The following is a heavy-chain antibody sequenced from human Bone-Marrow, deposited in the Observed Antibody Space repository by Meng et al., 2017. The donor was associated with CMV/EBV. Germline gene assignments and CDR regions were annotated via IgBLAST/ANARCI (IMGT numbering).Heavy chain of an antibody. CDR1: GFTVSSNY. D-gene: IGHD2-2*01. Sequence: GESLKISCAASGFTVSSNYMSWVRQAPGKGLEWVSVIYSGGSTYYADSVKGRFTISRDNSKNTLYLQMNSLRAEDTAVYYCARVIVVVPAALYYFDYWGQGTRVTVSS. V-gene: IGHV3-66*02. J-gene: IGHJ4*02. CDR3: ARVIVVVPAALYYFDY. CDR2: IYSGGST.